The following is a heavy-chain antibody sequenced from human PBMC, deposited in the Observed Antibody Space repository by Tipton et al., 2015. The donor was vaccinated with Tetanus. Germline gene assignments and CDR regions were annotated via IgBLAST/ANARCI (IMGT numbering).Heavy chain of an antibody. CDR3: ARGPLRFFDH. CDR1: GGSFNGYY. Sequence: TLSLTCVVYGGSFNGYYWNWIRRSPGKGLEWIGEIHQTGTTNYNPSLKSRVSISLDMAKNQFSLRLTSVTAADTAMYYCARGPLRFFDHWGQGTLVTVSS. V-gene: IGHV4-34*01. CDR2: IHQTGTT. J-gene: IGHJ1*01.